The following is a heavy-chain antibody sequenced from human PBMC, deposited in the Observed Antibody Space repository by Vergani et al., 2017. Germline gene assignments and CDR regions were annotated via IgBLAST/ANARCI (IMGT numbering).Heavy chain of an antibody. CDR2: INPNSGGT. CDR3: ARVGQWLPPPPYPYYFDY. CDR1: GYTFTGYY. D-gene: IGHD6-19*01. Sequence: QVQLVQSGAEVKKPGASVKVSCKASGYTFTGYYMHWVRQAPGQGLEWMGWINPNSGGTNYAQKFQGRVTMTRDTSISTAYMELSRLRSDDTAVYYCARVGQWLPPPPYPYYFDYWGQGTLVTVSS. J-gene: IGHJ4*02. V-gene: IGHV1-2*02.